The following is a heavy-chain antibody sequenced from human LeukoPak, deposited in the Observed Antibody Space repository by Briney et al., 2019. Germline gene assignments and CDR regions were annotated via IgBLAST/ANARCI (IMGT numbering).Heavy chain of an antibody. CDR3: SSQPAVLDLDC. D-gene: IGHD6-19*01. J-gene: IGHJ4*02. CDR2: IKPDGSGK. V-gene: IGHV3-7*01. Sequence: GGSLRLSCAASGFGFSSYWTTWVRQAPGKGLEWVANIKPDGSGKNYVDSVKGRFTISRDNAKNSLYLQMRGLRVEDTAVYYCSSQPAVLDLDCWGQGTLVTVSS. CDR1: GFGFSSYW.